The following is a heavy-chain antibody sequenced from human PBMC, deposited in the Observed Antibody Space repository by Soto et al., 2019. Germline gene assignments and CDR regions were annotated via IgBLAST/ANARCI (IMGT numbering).Heavy chain of an antibody. CDR2: ISSSSSYI. J-gene: IGHJ6*03. CDR1: GFTFIHHT. V-gene: IGHV3-21*01. D-gene: IGHD4-17*01. CDR3: ARDNDYGDYRGSTYYYYYYMDV. Sequence: GGSLRLSCAASGFTFIHHTMSWVRQAPGKGLEWVSSISSSSSYIYYADSVKGRFTISRDNAKNSLYLQMNSLRAEDTAVYYCARDNDYGDYRGSTYYYYYYMDVWGKGTTVTVSS.